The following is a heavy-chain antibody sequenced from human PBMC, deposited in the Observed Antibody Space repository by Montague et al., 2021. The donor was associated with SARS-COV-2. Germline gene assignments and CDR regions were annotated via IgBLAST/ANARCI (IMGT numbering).Heavy chain of an antibody. V-gene: IGHV4-39*07. D-gene: IGHD3-3*01. Sequence: SETLSLTCTVSGGSISSYHHYWGWIHQPPGKGLEWIGAMYYSGSTWLNPSLKSRVTILVDTSKNQFSLKLSSVTAADTAVYYCARDPWRITIFGVVTRYGMDVWGQGTTVTVSS. CDR1: GGSISSYHHY. CDR2: MYYSGST. CDR3: ARDPWRITIFGVVTRYGMDV. J-gene: IGHJ6*02.